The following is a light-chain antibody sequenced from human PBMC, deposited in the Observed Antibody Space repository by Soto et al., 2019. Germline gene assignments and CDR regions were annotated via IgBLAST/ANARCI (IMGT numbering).Light chain of an antibody. V-gene: IGKV3D-20*02. CDR1: QSVSSSY. J-gene: IGKJ5*01. CDR2: GAS. Sequence: EIVLTQSPGTLSLSPGERATLSCRASQSVSSSYLVWYQQKPGQAPRLLIYGASNRATGIPDRFSGSGSGTDFTLTISRLEPEDFAVYYCQQRSDWPPITFGQGTRLEIK. CDR3: QQRSDWPPIT.